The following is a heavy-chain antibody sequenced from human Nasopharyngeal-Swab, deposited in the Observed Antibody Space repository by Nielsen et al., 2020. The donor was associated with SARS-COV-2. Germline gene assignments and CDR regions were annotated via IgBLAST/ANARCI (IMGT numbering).Heavy chain of an antibody. CDR1: GFTFNNYN. Sequence: GESLKISCAASGFTFNNYNFNWVRQAPGKGLEWVSSISSSSSYIYYADSVKGRFTISRDNTKNSLYLQMNSLRAEDTAVYYCARRKLRNYYSYYYMDVWGKGTTVAVSS. V-gene: IGHV3-21*04. CDR3: ARRKLRNYYSYYYMDV. D-gene: IGHD5-24*01. J-gene: IGHJ6*03. CDR2: ISSSSSYI.